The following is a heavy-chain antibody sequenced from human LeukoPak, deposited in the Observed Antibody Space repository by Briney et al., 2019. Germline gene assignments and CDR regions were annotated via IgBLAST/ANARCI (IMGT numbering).Heavy chain of an antibody. V-gene: IGHV3-21*01. Sequence: GGSLRLSCAASGFTFSSYSMNWVRQAPGKGLEWVSSISSSSSYIYYADSVKGRFTISRDNANNSLYLQMNSLRAEDTAVYYCARPPSDSYGYQNLYYYYYMDVWGKGTTVTVSS. CDR2: ISSSSSYI. D-gene: IGHD5-18*01. J-gene: IGHJ6*03. CDR1: GFTFSSYS. CDR3: ARPPSDSYGYQNLYYYYYMDV.